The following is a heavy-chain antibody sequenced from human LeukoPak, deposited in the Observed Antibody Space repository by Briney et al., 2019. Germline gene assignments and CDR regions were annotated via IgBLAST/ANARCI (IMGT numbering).Heavy chain of an antibody. Sequence: GGSLRLSCAASGFTVSSNYMSWVRQAPGKGLEWVSVIYSGGSTYYADSVKGRFTISRDNSKNTLYLQTNSLRAEDTAVYYCARERIVSGWYDYWGQGTLVTVSS. D-gene: IGHD6-19*01. J-gene: IGHJ4*02. CDR1: GFTVSSNY. CDR2: IYSGGST. V-gene: IGHV3-66*01. CDR3: ARERIVSGWYDY.